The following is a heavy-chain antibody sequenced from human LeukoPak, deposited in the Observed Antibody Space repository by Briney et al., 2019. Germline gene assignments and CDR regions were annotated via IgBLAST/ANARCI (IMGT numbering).Heavy chain of an antibody. Sequence: PSETLSLTCTVSGCSISSGDYYWSWIRQPPGKGLEWIGYIYYSGSTYYNPSLKSRVTISVDTSKNQFSLKLSSVTAADTAVYYCARGGSQEYSYGSFDYWGQGTLVTVSS. J-gene: IGHJ4*02. CDR2: IYYSGST. CDR1: GCSISSGDYY. D-gene: IGHD5-18*01. V-gene: IGHV4-30-4*08. CDR3: ARGGSQEYSYGSFDY.